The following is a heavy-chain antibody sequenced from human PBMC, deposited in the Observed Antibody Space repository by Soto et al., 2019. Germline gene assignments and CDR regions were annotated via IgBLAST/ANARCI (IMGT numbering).Heavy chain of an antibody. D-gene: IGHD2-15*01. CDR2: ISYDGSNK. CDR1: GFTFSSYG. J-gene: IGHJ4*02. Sequence: PGGSLRLSCAASGFTFSSYGMHWVRQAPGKGLEWVAVISYDGSNKYYADSVKGRFTISRDNSKNTLYLQMNSLRAEDTAVYYCAKDRSDVAVVVAATFDYWGQGTLVTVSS. CDR3: AKDRSDVAVVVAATFDY. V-gene: IGHV3-30*18.